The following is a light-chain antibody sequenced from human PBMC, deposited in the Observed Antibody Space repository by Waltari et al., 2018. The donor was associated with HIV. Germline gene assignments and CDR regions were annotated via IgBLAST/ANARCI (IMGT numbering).Light chain of an antibody. CDR2: EVT. J-gene: IGLJ2*01. Sequence: QSALTQPPSASGSPGQSVTISCTGTSSDVGGYNFVSWYQQHPGKAPKLMIFEVTKRPAGVPVRCAGSKTGNTAGLTVVGLQADDEADYYCSSYAGGNNLVFGGGTKLTVL. V-gene: IGLV2-8*01. CDR1: SSDVGGYNF. CDR3: SSYAGGNNLV.